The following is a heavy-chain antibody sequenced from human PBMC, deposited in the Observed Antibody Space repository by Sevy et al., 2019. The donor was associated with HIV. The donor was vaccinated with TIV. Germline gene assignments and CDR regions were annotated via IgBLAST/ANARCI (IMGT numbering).Heavy chain of an antibody. D-gene: IGHD3-10*01. CDR2: IDYSGST. Sequence: SETLSLTCTVSGGSINPYSCTWIRQPPGKGLEWIGYIDYSGSTNYNPSLKSRATISADTSKIQFSLKLSSVTAADTAVYYCARVGSWYYASTGNAFDIWGQGTMVTVSS. J-gene: IGHJ3*02. CDR1: GGSINPYS. CDR3: ARVGSWYYASTGNAFDI. V-gene: IGHV4-59*01.